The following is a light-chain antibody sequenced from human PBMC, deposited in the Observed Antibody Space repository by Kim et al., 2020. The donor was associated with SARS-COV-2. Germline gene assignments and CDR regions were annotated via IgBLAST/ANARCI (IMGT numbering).Light chain of an antibody. J-gene: IGLJ2*01. CDR2: EVS. V-gene: IGLV2-8*01. Sequence: GKSVAISCTGTRSDVGGYNYDSWYQQHPGKAPKLMIYEVSKRPSGVPDRFSGSKSGNTASLTVSGLQAEDEADYYCSSYAGSNNLVFGGGTQLTVL. CDR1: RSDVGGYNY. CDR3: SSYAGSNNLV.